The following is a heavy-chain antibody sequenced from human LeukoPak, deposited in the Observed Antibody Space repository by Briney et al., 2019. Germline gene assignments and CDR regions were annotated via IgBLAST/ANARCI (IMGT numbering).Heavy chain of an antibody. Sequence: GGSLRLSCAASGFTFSSYGMHWVRQAPGKGLEWVAFIRYDGSNKYYADSVKGRFTISRDNSKNTLYLQMNSLRAEDTAVYYCARAIMIVVPDAFDIWGQGTMVTVSS. CDR3: ARAIMIVVPDAFDI. CDR2: IRYDGSNK. CDR1: GFTFSSYG. V-gene: IGHV3-30*02. J-gene: IGHJ3*02. D-gene: IGHD3-22*01.